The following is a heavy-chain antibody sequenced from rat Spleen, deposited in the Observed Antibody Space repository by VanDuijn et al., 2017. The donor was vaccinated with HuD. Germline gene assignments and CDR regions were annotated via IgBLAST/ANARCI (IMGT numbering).Heavy chain of an antibody. J-gene: IGHJ3*01. D-gene: IGHD4-3*01. CDR1: GFTFSNFD. V-gene: IGHV5S23*01. CDR3: VRQDTSGYSNWFTY. Sequence: EVQLVESDGGLVQPGRSLKLSCAASGFTFSNFDVAWVRQAPTKGLEWVASISPSGVTYYRDSVKGRFTVSRENAKSTLYFLMDSLRSEDTATYYCVRQDTSGYSNWFTYWGQGTLVTVSS. CDR2: ISPSGVT.